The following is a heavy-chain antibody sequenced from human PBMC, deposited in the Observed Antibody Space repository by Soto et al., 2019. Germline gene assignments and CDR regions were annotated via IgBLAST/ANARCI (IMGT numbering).Heavy chain of an antibody. D-gene: IGHD3-10*01. Sequence: QVQLQESGPGLVKPSETLSLTCTVSGGSISSYYWSWIRQPPGKGLEWIGYIYYSGSTNYNPSLKSRVTISVDTSKNQFSLKLSSVTAADTAVYYCARVRKTMDYYGSGSYLSHFDYWGQGTLVTVSS. CDR1: GGSISSYY. CDR2: IYYSGST. V-gene: IGHV4-59*01. J-gene: IGHJ4*02. CDR3: ARVRKTMDYYGSGSYLSHFDY.